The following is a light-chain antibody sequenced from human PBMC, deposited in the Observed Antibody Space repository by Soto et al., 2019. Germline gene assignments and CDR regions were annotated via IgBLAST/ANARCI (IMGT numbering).Light chain of an antibody. V-gene: IGKV3-15*01. CDR3: QQYNTWLWT. J-gene: IGKJ1*01. CDR2: GAS. Sequence: EVVMTQSPATLSVSPGERVTLSCRASQSINAHLAWYQQKPGQAPRLLIHGASTRATGIPARFSGSGYGTEFIXTVXSXRSEDFAVYYCQQYNTWLWTFGQGTKVEIQ. CDR1: QSINAH.